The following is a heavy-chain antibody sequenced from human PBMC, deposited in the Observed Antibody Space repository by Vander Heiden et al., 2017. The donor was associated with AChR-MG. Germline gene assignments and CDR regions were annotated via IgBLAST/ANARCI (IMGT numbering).Heavy chain of an antibody. CDR3: ARRHSSGGYDGGTWFDP. CDR1: GGSISSSSYY. CDR2: IYYSGST. D-gene: IGHD6-19*01. V-gene: IGHV4-39*01. J-gene: IGHJ5*02. Sequence: QLQLHESGPGLVKPSETLSLTCTVSGGSISSSSYYWGWIRQPPGKGLEWIGRIYYSGSTYYNPTLKSRVTRSVDTSKNQSSLKLSAVTAADTAVYYCARRHSSGGYDGGTWFDPWGQGTLVTVSS.